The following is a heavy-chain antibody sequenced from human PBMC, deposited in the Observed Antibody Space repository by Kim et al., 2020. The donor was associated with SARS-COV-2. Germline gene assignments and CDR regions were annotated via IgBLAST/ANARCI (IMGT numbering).Heavy chain of an antibody. CDR1: GFTLSDHY. D-gene: IGHD3-22*01. CDR3: VKLYYDTSGQHFDY. CDR2: SRNKPYSYTI. J-gene: IGHJ4*02. Sequence: GGSLRLSCEASGFTLSDHYMDWVRQAPGKGLEWVGRSRNKPYSYTIQYAASVRGRFSISRDDSRNSLYLHMNSLKTEDTAVYYCVKLYYDTSGQHFDYWGQGTLVTVSS. V-gene: IGHV3-72*01.